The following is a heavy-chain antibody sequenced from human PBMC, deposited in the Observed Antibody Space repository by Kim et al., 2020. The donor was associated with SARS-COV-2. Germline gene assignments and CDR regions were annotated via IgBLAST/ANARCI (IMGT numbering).Heavy chain of an antibody. CDR3: ARMVRGVIDY. V-gene: IGHV3-21*01. CDR1: GFTFSSYG. CDR2: ISSSSSYT. J-gene: IGHJ4*02. D-gene: IGHD3-10*01. Sequence: GGSLRLSCVASGFTFSSYGMNWVRQAPGKGLEWVSTISSSSSYTYYADSVKGRFTISRDNAKNSLYLQMNSLRAEDTAVYYCARMVRGVIDYWGQGTLVTVSS.